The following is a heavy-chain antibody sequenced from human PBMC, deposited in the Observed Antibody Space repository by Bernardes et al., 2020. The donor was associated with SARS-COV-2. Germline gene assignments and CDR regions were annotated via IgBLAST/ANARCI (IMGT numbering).Heavy chain of an antibody. V-gene: IGHV3-48*03. Sequence: GGSLRLSCAASGFTFSSYEMNWVRQAPGKGLEWVSYISSSGSTIYYADSVKGRFTISRDNAKNSLYLQMNSLRAEDTAVYYCARGEMEWLSHGYYFDYWGEGSVVTGCS. D-gene: IGHD3-3*01. J-gene: IGHJ4*02. CDR2: ISSSGSTI. CDR1: GFTFSSYE. CDR3: ARGEMEWLSHGYYFDY.